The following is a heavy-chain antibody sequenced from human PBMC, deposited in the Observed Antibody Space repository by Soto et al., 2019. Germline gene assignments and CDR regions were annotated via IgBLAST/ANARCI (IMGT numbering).Heavy chain of an antibody. V-gene: IGHV2-26*01. D-gene: IGHD2-2*02. Sequence: QVTLKESGPVLVKPTETLTLTCTVSGFSLSKARMGVSWIRQPPGKALEWLAHIFLNDERSYNTSLKSRLTISRDTSKSQVVLTMNNMDPVDTGTYFCARALREGLPIYHSDSWGQGTLVTVSS. CDR3: ARALREGLPIYHSDS. J-gene: IGHJ4*02. CDR2: IFLNDER. CDR1: GFSLSKARMG.